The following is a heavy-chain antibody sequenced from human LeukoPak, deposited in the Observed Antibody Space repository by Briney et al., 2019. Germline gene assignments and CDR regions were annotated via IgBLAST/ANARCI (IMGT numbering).Heavy chain of an antibody. CDR1: GGSFSGYY. CDR2: INHSGST. CDR3: ARRDYDILTGYYSGENDY. Sequence: SETLSLTCAVYGGSFSGYYWSWIRQPPGKGLEWIGEINHSGSTNYNPSLKSRVTISVDTSKNQFSLKLSSVTAAGTAVYYCARRDYDILTGYYSGENDYWGQGTLVTVSS. V-gene: IGHV4-34*01. J-gene: IGHJ4*02. D-gene: IGHD3-9*01.